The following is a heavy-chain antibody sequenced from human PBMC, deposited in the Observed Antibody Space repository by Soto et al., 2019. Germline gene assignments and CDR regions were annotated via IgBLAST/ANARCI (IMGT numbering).Heavy chain of an antibody. CDR2: IGSRGETYAT. J-gene: IGHJ4*02. CDR1: GFTFGASA. CDR3: ARERSYGRRDFDY. V-gene: IGHV3-73*01. D-gene: IGHD3-10*01. Sequence: PGGSLRLSCAASGFTFGASALQWVRQASGKGLEWLGRIGSRGETYATTYAASVKGRFTISRDDSKKTAYLQMNSLESEDTAVYYCARERSYGRRDFDYWGQGTLVTVSS.